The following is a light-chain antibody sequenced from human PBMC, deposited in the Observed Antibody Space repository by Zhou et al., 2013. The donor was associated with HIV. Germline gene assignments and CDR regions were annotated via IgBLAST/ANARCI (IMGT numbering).Light chain of an antibody. CDR1: QHISTD. CDR2: ATS. CDR3: QQAHSFPIT. J-gene: IGKJ5*01. V-gene: IGKV1-12*01. Sequence: DIQMSQSPSSVSASVGDRVTITCRASQHISTDLAWYQLKPGKAPKVLIYATSTLQSGVPPRFSGSGSETDFTLTISSLQPEDFATYYCQQAHSFPITFGQGTRLEIK.